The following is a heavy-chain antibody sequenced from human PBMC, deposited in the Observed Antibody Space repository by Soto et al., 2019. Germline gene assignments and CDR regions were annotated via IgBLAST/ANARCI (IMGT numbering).Heavy chain of an antibody. CDR1: GFTFSSYG. D-gene: IGHD3-9*01. CDR3: AKDAYYDILTGYFSNDALDI. Sequence: PGGSLRLSCAASGFTFSSYGMHWVRQAPGKGLEWVAVISYDGSNKYYADSVKGRFTISRDNSKNTLYLQMNSLRAEDTAVYYCAKDAYYDILTGYFSNDALDIWGQGTMVTVSS. CDR2: ISYDGSNK. V-gene: IGHV3-30*18. J-gene: IGHJ3*02.